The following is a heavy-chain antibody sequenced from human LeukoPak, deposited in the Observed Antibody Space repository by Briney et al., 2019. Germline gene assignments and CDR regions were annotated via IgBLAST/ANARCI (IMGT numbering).Heavy chain of an antibody. V-gene: IGHV4-59*05. D-gene: IGHD3-22*01. Sequence: SETLSLTYTVSSGSISSYYWSWIRQPPGKGLEWIGSIYYSGSTYYNPSLKSRVTISVDTSKNQFSLKLSSVTAADTAVYYCARQGSSGYFDYWGQGTLVTVSS. CDR1: SGSISSYY. CDR2: IYYSGST. J-gene: IGHJ4*02. CDR3: ARQGSSGYFDY.